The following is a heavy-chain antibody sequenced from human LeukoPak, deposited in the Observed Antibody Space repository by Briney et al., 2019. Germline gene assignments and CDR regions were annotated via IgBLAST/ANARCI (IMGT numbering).Heavy chain of an antibody. Sequence: ASVKVSCKASGYTFTSYGISWVRQAPGQGLEWMAWISAYNGNTNYAQKLQGRVTMTTDTSTSTAYMELRSLRSEDPAVYYCGRVRLPLAAAGEFDYCGQETLVTVSS. J-gene: IGHJ4*02. V-gene: IGHV1-18*01. D-gene: IGHD6-13*01. CDR2: ISAYNGNT. CDR3: GRVRLPLAAAGEFDY. CDR1: GYTFTSYG.